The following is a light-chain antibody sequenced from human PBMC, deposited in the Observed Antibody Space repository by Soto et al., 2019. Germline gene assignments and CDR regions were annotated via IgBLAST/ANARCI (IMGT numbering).Light chain of an antibody. CDR1: TSNIGAPYD. Sequence: SALTQPPSVSRAPGQRVSISCTGSTSNIGAPYDVHWYQHLPGTAPKLLIYGDNNRPSGVPDRFSGSKSGTSASLAITRLQAEDEADYYCQSYDISLHNYVFGTGTKV. J-gene: IGLJ1*01. CDR2: GDN. V-gene: IGLV1-40*01. CDR3: QSYDISLHNYV.